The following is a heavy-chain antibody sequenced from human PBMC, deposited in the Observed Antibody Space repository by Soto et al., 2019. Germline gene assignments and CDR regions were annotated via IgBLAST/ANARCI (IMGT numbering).Heavy chain of an antibody. J-gene: IGHJ6*02. CDR3: AKGVLSYYYGMDV. CDR1: GFTFSSYG. CDR2: ISYDGSNK. Sequence: PGGSLRLSCAASGFTFSSYGMHWFRQAPGKGLEWVAVISYDGSNKYYADSVKGRFTISRDNSKNTLYLQMNSLRAEDTAVYYCAKGVLSYYYGMDVWGQGTTVTVSS. D-gene: IGHD6-6*01. V-gene: IGHV3-30*18.